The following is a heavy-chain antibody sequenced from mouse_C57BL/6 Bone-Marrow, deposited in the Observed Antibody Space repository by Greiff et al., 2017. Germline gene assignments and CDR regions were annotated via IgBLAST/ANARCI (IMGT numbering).Heavy chain of an antibody. J-gene: IGHJ3*01. D-gene: IGHD2-4*01. CDR2: FNTYNDDT. Sequence: VQLQQSGAELVKPGASVKMSCKASGYPFTTYPMEWMRQNHGKSLEWIGNFNTYNDDTKYTEKFKGKATLTVEKSSSTVYLELSRLTSDDSAVYYSAMRYYDYDEAWFAYWGQGTLVTVSA. V-gene: IGHV1-47*01. CDR1: GYPFTTYP. CDR3: AMRYYDYDEAWFAY.